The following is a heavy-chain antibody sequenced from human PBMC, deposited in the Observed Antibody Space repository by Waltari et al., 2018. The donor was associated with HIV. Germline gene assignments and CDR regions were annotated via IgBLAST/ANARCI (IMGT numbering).Heavy chain of an antibody. Sequence: EVQLVESGGGLVQPGGSLRLSCGASGFTFTSYWMSWVPQAPGKGREWGANIKQDGSEKYYVDSMKGRFTISRDNAKNSLYLQMNSLRAEDTAVYYCARVRGYSCWDWGQGTLVTVSS. CDR1: GFTFTSYW. CDR3: ARVRGYSCWD. CDR2: IKQDGSEK. D-gene: IGHD2-2*01. J-gene: IGHJ4*02. V-gene: IGHV3-7*01.